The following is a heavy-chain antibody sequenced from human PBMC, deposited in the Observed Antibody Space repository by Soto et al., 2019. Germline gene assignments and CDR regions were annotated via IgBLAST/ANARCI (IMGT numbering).Heavy chain of an antibody. J-gene: IGHJ6*02. D-gene: IGHD4-17*01. Sequence: QVQLVQSGAEVKKPGASVKVSCKASGYAFTSYGISWVRQAPGQGLEWMGWISAYNGNTNYAQKLQGRVTMTTDTSTSTAYMELRSLRSDDTAVYYCARLYAFTPYYYYGMDVWGQGTTVTVSS. CDR1: GYAFTSYG. V-gene: IGHV1-18*01. CDR2: ISAYNGNT. CDR3: ARLYAFTPYYYYGMDV.